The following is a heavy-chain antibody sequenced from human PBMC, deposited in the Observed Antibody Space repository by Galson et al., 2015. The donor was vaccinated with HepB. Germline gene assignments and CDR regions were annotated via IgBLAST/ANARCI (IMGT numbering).Heavy chain of an antibody. V-gene: IGHV1-18*01. J-gene: IGHJ4*02. CDR3: ARDVYPMITFGGVMVY. D-gene: IGHD3-16*01. CDR2: ISAYNGNT. Sequence: SVKVSCKASGYTFTSYGISWVRQAPGQGLEWMGWISAYNGNTNYAQKLQGRVTMTTDTSTSTAYMELRSLRSDDTAVYYCARDVYPMITFGGVMVYWGQGALVTVSS. CDR1: GYTFTSYG.